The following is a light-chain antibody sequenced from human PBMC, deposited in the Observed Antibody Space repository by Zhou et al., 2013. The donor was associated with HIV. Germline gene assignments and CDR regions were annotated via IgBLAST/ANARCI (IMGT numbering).Light chain of an antibody. V-gene: IGKV2-28*01. CDR3: MQALQTPPS. J-gene: IGKJ1*01. CDR1: QSLLHSNGYNY. Sequence: DIVMTQSPLSLPVTPGEPASISCRSSQSLLHSNGYNYLDWYLQKPGQSPQLLIYLGSNRASGVPDRFSGSVSGTDFTLKISRVEAEDVGVYYCMQALQTPPSFG. CDR2: LGS.